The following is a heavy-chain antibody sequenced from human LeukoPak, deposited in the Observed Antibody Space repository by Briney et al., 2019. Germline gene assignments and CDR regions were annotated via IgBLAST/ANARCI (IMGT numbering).Heavy chain of an antibody. V-gene: IGHV3-53*01. CDR2: IYSGGST. Sequence: PGGSLRLSCAASGFTVSSNYMSWVRQAPGKGLEWVSVIYSGGSTYYADSVKGQFTISRDNAKNTLYLQMNSLRAEDTAVYYCARVYIGSYDYWGQGTLVTVSS. CDR3: ARVYIGSYDY. J-gene: IGHJ4*02. D-gene: IGHD1-26*01. CDR1: GFTVSSNY.